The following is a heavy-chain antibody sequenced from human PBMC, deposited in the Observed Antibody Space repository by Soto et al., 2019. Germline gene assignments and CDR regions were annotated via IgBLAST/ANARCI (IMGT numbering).Heavy chain of an antibody. J-gene: IGHJ6*02. CDR3: ARDGYDSQYNYYYYGMDV. CDR1: GGTFSSYA. Sequence: SVKVSCKASGGTFSSYAISWVRQAPGQGLEWMGGIIPIFGTANYAQKFQGRVTITADESTSTAYMELSSLRSEDTAVYYCARDGYDSQYNYYYYGMDVWGQGTTVTVSS. V-gene: IGHV1-69*13. CDR2: IIPIFGTA. D-gene: IGHD3-22*01.